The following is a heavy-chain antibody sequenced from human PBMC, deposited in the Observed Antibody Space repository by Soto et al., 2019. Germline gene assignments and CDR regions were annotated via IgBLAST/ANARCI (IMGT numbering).Heavy chain of an antibody. D-gene: IGHD4-4*01. CDR2: IGGSGGNR. J-gene: IGHJ4*02. Sequence: EVQLLESGGGLVQPGGSLRLSCAASGFTFNAYAXXWVRQAPGKGLEWVSAIGGSGGNRYYAASVKGRFTISRDNSKHTLDLQMSRLRVEDTAVYYCARVASDYINSVDHWGQGILVTVSS. V-gene: IGHV3-23*01. CDR1: GFTFNAYA. CDR3: ARVASDYINSVDH.